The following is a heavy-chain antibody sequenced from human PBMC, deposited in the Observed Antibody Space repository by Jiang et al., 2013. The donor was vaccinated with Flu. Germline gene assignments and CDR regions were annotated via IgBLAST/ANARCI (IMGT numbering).Heavy chain of an antibody. Sequence: YWDDDKRYSPSLKSRLTITKDTSKNQVVLTMTNMDPVDTATYYCAHSLEIRFDPWGQGTLVTVSS. V-gene: IGHV2-5*02. CDR2: YWDDDK. D-gene: IGHD3-3*01. CDR3: AHSLEIRFDP. J-gene: IGHJ5*02.